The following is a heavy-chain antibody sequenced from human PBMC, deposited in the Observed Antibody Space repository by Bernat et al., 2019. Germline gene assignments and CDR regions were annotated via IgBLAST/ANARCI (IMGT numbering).Heavy chain of an antibody. D-gene: IGHD6-13*01. CDR3: AREGSNIAAAGIPYYMDV. Sequence: EVQLVESGGGLVKPGGSLRLSCAASGFTFSSYSMNWVRQAPGKGLEWVSSISSSSSYIYYADYVKGRFTISRDNAKNSLYLQMNSLRAEDTAVYYCAREGSNIAAAGIPYYMDVWGKGTTVTVSS. V-gene: IGHV3-21*01. J-gene: IGHJ6*03. CDR2: ISSSSSYI. CDR1: GFTFSSYS.